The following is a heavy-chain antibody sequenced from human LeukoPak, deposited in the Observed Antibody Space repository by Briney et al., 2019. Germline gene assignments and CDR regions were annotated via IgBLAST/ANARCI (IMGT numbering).Heavy chain of an antibody. CDR1: GFTFSSYA. D-gene: IGHD2-8*01. Sequence: GGPLRLSCAASGFTFSSYAMSWVRQAPGKGLEWVSAISGSGGSTYYADSVKGRFTISRDNSKNTLYLQMNSLRAEDTAVYYCAKGIVLMVYAIPYYYYYMDVWGKGTTVTVSS. CDR3: AKGIVLMVYAIPYYYYYMDV. V-gene: IGHV3-23*01. J-gene: IGHJ6*03. CDR2: ISGSGGST.